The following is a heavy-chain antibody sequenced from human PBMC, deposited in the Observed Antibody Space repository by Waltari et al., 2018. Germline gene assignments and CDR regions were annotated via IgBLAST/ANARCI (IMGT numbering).Heavy chain of an antibody. CDR1: GGTFSSYA. CDR2: IIPSVATA. V-gene: IGHV1-69*12. CDR3: ARDYYDSSGYSEPCFDY. Sequence: QVQLVQSGAEVKKPGSSVKVSCKASGGTFSSYAISWVRQAPGQGLEWMGGIIPSVATANYAQEFQGRVTITADESTSTAYVELSSLRSEDTAVYYCARDYYDSSGYSEPCFDYWGQGTLVTVSS. J-gene: IGHJ4*02. D-gene: IGHD3-22*01.